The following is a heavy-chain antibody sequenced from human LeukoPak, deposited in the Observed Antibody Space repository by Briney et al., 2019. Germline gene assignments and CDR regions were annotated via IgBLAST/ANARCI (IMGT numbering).Heavy chain of an antibody. D-gene: IGHD2-15*01. J-gene: IGHJ4*02. CDR1: GGSISSYY. CDR3: ARVPGPYSYYFDY. Sequence: SETLSLTCTVSGGSISSYYWSWIRQPPGKGLEWIGYIYYSGSTNYNPSLKSRVTISVDTSKNQFSLKLSSVTAADTAVYYCARVPGPYSYYFDYWGQGTLVTVSS. V-gene: IGHV4-59*01. CDR2: IYYSGST.